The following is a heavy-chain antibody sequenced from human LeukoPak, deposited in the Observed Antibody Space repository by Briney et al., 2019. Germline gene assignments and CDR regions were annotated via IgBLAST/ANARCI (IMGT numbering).Heavy chain of an antibody. CDR1: GYTFTDYY. CDR3: RKDTTMRCTSQLTKVRAIEF. Sequence: ASVKVSCKASGYTFTDYYIHWVRLAPGQGLEWMGWIIPSSGSTNYAQQFEGRVTLTRDTSINTAYMEVMRLRSDDTTLYYCRKDTTMRCTSQLTKVRAIEFWGQGTQGTVS. CDR2: IIPSSGST. D-gene: IGHD1-14*01. J-gene: IGHJ4*02. V-gene: IGHV1-2*02.